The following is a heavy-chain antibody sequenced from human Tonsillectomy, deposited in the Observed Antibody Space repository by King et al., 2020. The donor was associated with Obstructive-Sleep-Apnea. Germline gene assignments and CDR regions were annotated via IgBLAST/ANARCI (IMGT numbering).Heavy chain of an antibody. CDR2: ISSSGTI. J-gene: IGHJ4*02. CDR1: GFTFISYS. D-gene: IGHD3-9*01. Sequence: VQLVESGGGLVQPGGSLRLSCAASGFTFISYSMNWVRQAPGKGLEWVSYISSSGTIYYADSVKGRCTISRDNANNSLYLQMSSLRAEDTAVYYCARARYSDYWGQGTLVTVSS. V-gene: IGHV3-48*04. CDR3: ARARYSDY.